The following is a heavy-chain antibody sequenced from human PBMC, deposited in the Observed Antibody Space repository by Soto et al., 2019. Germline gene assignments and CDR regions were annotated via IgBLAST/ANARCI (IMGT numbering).Heavy chain of an antibody. V-gene: IGHV3-30-3*01. CDR3: ARSPWSGYSIYTLYYFDY. J-gene: IGHJ4*02. CDR2: ISYDGSNK. CDR1: GFTFSSYA. Sequence: PGGSLRLSCAASGFTFSSYAMHWVRQAPGKGLEGVAVISYDGSNKYYADSVQGRFTISRDNSKNTLYLQMNSLRAEDTAVYYCARSPWSGYSIYTLYYFDYWGQGTLVTVSS. D-gene: IGHD3-3*01.